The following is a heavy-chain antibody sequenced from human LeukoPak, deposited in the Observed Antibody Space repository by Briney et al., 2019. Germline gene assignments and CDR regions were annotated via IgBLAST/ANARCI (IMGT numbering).Heavy chain of an antibody. CDR2: ISSSSSYI. D-gene: IGHD3-16*02. CDR3: ARVPGLYDTMMFYYGMDV. CDR1: GFTFSSYS. J-gene: IGHJ6*02. Sequence: GGSLRLSCAASGFTFSSYSMNWVRQAPGKGLEWVSSISSSSSYIYYADSVKGRFTISRDNAKNSLYLQMNSLRAEDTAVYYCARVPGLYDTMMFYYGMDVWGQGTTVTVSS. V-gene: IGHV3-21*01.